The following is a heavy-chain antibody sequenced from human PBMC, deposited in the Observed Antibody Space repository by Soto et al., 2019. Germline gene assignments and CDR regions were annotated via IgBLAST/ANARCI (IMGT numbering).Heavy chain of an antibody. J-gene: IGHJ4*02. CDR2: IYYSGST. CDR1: GRSITSSSYY. CDR3: ARSEPKYYDFWSGYLSLFDY. D-gene: IGHD3-3*01. Sequence: QLQLQESGPGLVKPSETLSLTCTVAGRSITSSSYYWGWIRQPPGKRLEWIGRIYYSGSTYYNPSLKSRATLSGDTSKNHISLRLRSVTAADTAVYYCARSEPKYYDFWSGYLSLFDYWGQGTQVSVSS. V-gene: IGHV4-39*01.